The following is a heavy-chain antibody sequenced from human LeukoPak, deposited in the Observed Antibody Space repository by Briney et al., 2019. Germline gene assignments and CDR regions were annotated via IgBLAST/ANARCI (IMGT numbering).Heavy chain of an antibody. J-gene: IGHJ6*03. CDR1: GGSFSGYY. Sequence: PSETLSLTCAVYGGSFSGYYWSWIRQPPGKGLEWIGEINHSGSTNYNPSLKSRVTISVDTSKNQFSLKLSSVTAADTAVYYCARGGFGDLYYYIDVWGKGTTVTISS. V-gene: IGHV4-34*01. D-gene: IGHD3-10*01. CDR2: INHSGST. CDR3: ARGGFGDLYYYIDV.